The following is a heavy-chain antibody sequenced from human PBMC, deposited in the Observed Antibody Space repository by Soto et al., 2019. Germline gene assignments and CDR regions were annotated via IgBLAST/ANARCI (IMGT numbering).Heavy chain of an antibody. Sequence: QVQLQESGPGLVKPSETLSLTCAVSGVSVSNNTWWRWVRQPPGKGLEWIGEIYHSGSTNYNPSLISRVTPSLDLSRNHYSLKLKSVTAAGTAGYYCASLPRSGSYYSTTPKNVSWGMGTLVTVSS. CDR3: ASLPRSGSYYSTTPKNVS. CDR1: GVSVSNNTW. D-gene: IGHD2-21*01. V-gene: IGHV4-4*02. CDR2: IYHSGST. J-gene: IGHJ5*02.